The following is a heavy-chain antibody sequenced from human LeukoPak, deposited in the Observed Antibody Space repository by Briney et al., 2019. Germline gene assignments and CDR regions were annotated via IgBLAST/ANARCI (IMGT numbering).Heavy chain of an antibody. Sequence: GGSLRLSCAASGFTFSSYGMHWVRQAPGKGLEWVAFIRYDGSNKYYADSVKGRFTISRDNSKNTLYLQMNSLRAEDTAVYYCAKPVGPYYCYYYMDVWGKGTTVTISS. D-gene: IGHD1-26*01. CDR3: AKPVGPYYCYYYMDV. CDR2: IRYDGSNK. CDR1: GFTFSSYG. J-gene: IGHJ6*03. V-gene: IGHV3-30*02.